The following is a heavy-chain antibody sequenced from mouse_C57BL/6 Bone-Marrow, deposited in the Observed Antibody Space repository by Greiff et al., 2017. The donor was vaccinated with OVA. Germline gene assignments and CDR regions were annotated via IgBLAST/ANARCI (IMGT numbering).Heavy chain of an antibody. CDR3: AKTGDGYKFAY. CDR1: GFSLTSYG. CDR2: IWSGGST. J-gene: IGHJ3*01. Sequence: VKLVESGPGLVQPSQSLSITCTASGFSLTSYGVHWVRQSPGKGLEWLGVIWSGGSTDYNAAFMSRLSITKDNPKSQVFFKMNSLQADDTAVYYCAKTGDGYKFAYWGQGTLVTVSA. V-gene: IGHV2-5*01. D-gene: IGHD2-3*01.